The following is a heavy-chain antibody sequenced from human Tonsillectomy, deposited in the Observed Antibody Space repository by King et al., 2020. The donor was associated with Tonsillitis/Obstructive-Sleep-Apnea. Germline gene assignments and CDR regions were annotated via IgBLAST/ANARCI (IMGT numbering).Heavy chain of an antibody. CDR2: IYYSGST. CDR1: GGSISSYY. V-gene: IGHV4-59*01. CDR3: ARKTTVLDYYYSYYMDV. Sequence: VQLQESGPGLVKPSETLSLTCTVSGGSISSYYWSWIRQPPGKGLEWIGYIYYSGSTNYNPSLTNRVTISVDTSKNQFSLKLSSVTAADTAVYYCARKTTVLDYYYSYYMDVWAKGTPVTVSS. J-gene: IGHJ6*03. D-gene: IGHD4-17*01.